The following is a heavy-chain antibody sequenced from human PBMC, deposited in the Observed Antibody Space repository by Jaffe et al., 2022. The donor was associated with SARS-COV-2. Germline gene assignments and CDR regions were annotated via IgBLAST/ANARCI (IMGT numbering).Heavy chain of an antibody. J-gene: IGHJ6*02. CDR2: IVVGSGNT. D-gene: IGHD6-19*01. CDR3: AADPLSAVAGTSYYYYGMDV. Sequence: QMQLVQSGPEVKKPGTSVKVSCKASGFTFTSSAMQWVRQARGQRLEWIGWIVVGSGNTNYAQKFQERVTITRDMSTSTAYMELSSLRSEDTAVYYCAADPLSAVAGTSYYYYGMDVWGQGTTVTVSS. V-gene: IGHV1-58*02. CDR1: GFTFTSSA.